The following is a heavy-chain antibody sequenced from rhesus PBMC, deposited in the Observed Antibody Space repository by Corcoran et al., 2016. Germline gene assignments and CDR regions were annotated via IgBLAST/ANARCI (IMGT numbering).Heavy chain of an antibody. J-gene: IGHJ4*01. Sequence: EVQLVESGGGLVQPGGSLRLSCAASGFTFSSYGMSWVRQAPGKGLEWVSYISNGGGSTYYADSVNGRFTISRDNSKNTLSLQRNSLRAEDTAVYYCAKRGATEGGIDYWGQGVLVTVSS. D-gene: IGHD1-26*01. CDR3: AKRGATEGGIDY. CDR1: GFTFSSYG. CDR2: ISNGGGST. V-gene: IGHV3S5*01.